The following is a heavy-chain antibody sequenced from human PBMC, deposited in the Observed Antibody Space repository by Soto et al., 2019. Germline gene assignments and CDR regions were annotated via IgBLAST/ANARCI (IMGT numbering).Heavy chain of an antibody. CDR3: ARDRGSSSSSSRGYFQH. D-gene: IGHD6-13*01. CDR2: INAGNGNT. V-gene: IGHV1-3*01. Sequence: ASVKVSCKASGYTFTSYAMHWVRQAPGQRLEWMGWINAGNGNTKYSQKFQGRVTITRDTSASTAYMELSSLRSEDTAVYYCARDRGSSSSSSRGYFQHWGQGTLVTVSS. J-gene: IGHJ1*01. CDR1: GYTFTSYA.